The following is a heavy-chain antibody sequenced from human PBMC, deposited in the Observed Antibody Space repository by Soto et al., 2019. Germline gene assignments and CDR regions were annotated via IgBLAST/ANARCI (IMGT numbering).Heavy chain of an antibody. CDR2: FDPEDGKT. CDR1: GYTLTELS. Sequence: GASVKVSCKVSGYTLTELSMHWVRQAPGKGLEWMGGFDPEDGKTIYAQKLQGRVTMTTDTSTSTAYMELRSLRSDDTAVYYCARNTYYYDSSGYFAFDYWGQGTLVTVSS. J-gene: IGHJ4*02. CDR3: ARNTYYYDSSGYFAFDY. D-gene: IGHD3-22*01. V-gene: IGHV1-24*01.